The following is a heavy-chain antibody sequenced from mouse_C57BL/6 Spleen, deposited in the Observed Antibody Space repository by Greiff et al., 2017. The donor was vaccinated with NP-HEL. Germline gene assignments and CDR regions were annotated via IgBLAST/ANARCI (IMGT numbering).Heavy chain of an antibody. V-gene: IGHV1-12*01. CDR3: ARSSDYDYSAWFAY. J-gene: IGHJ3*01. D-gene: IGHD2-4*01. CDR2: IYPGNGDT. Sequence: LQQSGAELVRPGASVKMSCKASGYTFTSYNMHWVKQTPRQGLEWIGAIYPGNGDTSYNQKFKCKATLTVDKSSSTAYMQLGSLTSEDSAVYFCARSSDYDYSAWFAYWGQGTLVTVSA. CDR1: GYTFTSYN.